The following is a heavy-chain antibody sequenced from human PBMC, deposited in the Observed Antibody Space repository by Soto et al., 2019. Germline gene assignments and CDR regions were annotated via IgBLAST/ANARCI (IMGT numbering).Heavy chain of an antibody. D-gene: IGHD2-15*01. Sequence: PGVSLRLSCAASVFTFSSYSMHWVRQAPGKGLEWVAVISYDGSNKYYADSVKGRFTISRDNSKNTLYLQMNSLRAEDTAVYYCARRTVGSCLQYWGQGTLVTVSS. CDR1: VFTFSSYS. V-gene: IGHV3-30-3*01. CDR3: ARRTVGSCLQY. J-gene: IGHJ4*02. CDR2: ISYDGSNK.